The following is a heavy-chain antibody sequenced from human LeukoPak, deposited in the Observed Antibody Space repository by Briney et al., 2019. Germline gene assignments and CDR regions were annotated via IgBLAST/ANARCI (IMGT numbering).Heavy chain of an antibody. CDR2: ISSSSSYI. D-gene: IGHD2-2*01. Sequence: GGSLRLSCAASGFTFSSYSMNWVRQAPGKGLEWVSSISSSSSYIYYADPVKGRFTISRDNAKNSLYLQMNSLRAEDTAVYYCARAQCSSTSCYGYYYYGMDVWGQGTTVTVSS. CDR1: GFTFSSYS. J-gene: IGHJ6*02. V-gene: IGHV3-21*01. CDR3: ARAQCSSTSCYGYYYYGMDV.